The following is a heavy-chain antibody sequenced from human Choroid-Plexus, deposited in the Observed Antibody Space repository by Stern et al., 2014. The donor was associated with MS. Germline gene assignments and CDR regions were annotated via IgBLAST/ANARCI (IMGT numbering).Heavy chain of an antibody. J-gene: IGHJ5*02. D-gene: IGHD2-8*01. V-gene: IGHV3-30*18. CDR3: AKDRQYLTYFFDH. CDR2: LSYDGSNK. CDR1: GFTFGSCA. Sequence: VQLVESGGGVVQPGRPLRLSCAASGFTFGSCAMHWVRQAPAKGLEWVAGLSYDGSNKYYADSVKGRFTVSRDNSQNTLYMQMSSLRAEDTAVYYCAKDRQYLTYFFDHWGQGSLVTVSS.